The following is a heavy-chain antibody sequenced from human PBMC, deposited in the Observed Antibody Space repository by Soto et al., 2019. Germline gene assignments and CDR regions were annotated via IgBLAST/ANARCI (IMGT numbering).Heavy chain of an antibody. Sequence: EVQLVESGGGLVQPGGSLILSCAASGFIFSDHYMDWVRQAPGKGLEWVGRSRNKPNAYSTEYAASVKGRFTISRDDSKTSLYLQMNSLKAEDTAVYYCARRYSAWGDAFDVWGQGTMVTVSS. CDR3: ARRYSAWGDAFDV. V-gene: IGHV3-72*01. D-gene: IGHD5-12*01. J-gene: IGHJ3*01. CDR2: SRNKPNAYST. CDR1: GFIFSDHY.